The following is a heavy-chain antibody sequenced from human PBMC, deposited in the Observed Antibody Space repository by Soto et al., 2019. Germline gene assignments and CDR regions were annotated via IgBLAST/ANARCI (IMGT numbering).Heavy chain of an antibody. D-gene: IGHD2-15*01. CDR3: ATEMHPSFTQYFAH. Sequence: SETLSVTYIVAGGSVTSDRWSWIRQFPVKGLEWIAYTSYTGNTNYNPSLKSRVTISVDTSRNQLYLKLTSVTAADTAVYYCATEMHPSFTQYFAHRGQRPLVT. V-gene: IGHV4-59*02. CDR1: GGSVTSDR. CDR2: TSYTGNT. J-gene: IGHJ1*01.